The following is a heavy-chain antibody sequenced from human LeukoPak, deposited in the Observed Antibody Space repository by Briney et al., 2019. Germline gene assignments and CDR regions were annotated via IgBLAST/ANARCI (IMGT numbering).Heavy chain of an antibody. Sequence: GGSLRLSCAASGFTFRNLWMSWVCQAPGKGLEWVAHTNQDGSNNYYVDSVRGRFTISRDNAKNSLYLQMNSLRAEDTAVYYCAKYLTRAFDYWGQGTLVTVSS. CDR3: AKYLTRAFDY. J-gene: IGHJ4*02. D-gene: IGHD2/OR15-2a*01. CDR1: GFTFRNLW. V-gene: IGHV3-7*01. CDR2: TNQDGSNN.